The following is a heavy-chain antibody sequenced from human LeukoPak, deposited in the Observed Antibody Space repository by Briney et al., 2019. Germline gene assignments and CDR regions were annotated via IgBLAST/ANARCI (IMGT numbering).Heavy chain of an antibody. Sequence: SSETLSLTCAVYGGSFSGYYWSWIRQPPGKGLEWIGEINHSGSTNYNPSLKSRVTISVDTSKNQFSLKLSSVTAADTAVYYCARLNIRIAAAGYFDYWGQGTLVTVSS. V-gene: IGHV4-34*01. J-gene: IGHJ4*02. CDR1: GGSFSGYY. CDR3: ARLNIRIAAAGYFDY. D-gene: IGHD6-13*01. CDR2: INHSGST.